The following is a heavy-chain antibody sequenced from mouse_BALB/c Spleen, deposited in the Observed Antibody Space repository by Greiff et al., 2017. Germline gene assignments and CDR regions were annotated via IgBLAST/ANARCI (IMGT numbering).Heavy chain of an antibody. CDR1: GYSFTGYF. CDR3: GRTTVVAHYFDY. J-gene: IGHJ2*01. D-gene: IGHD1-1*01. V-gene: IGHV1-37*01. CDR2: INPYNGDT. Sequence: EVMLVESGPELVKPGASVKISCKASGYSFTGYFMNWVKQSHGKSLEWIGRINPYNGDTFYNQKFKGKATLTVDKSSSTAHMELLSLTSEDSAVYYCGRTTVVAHYFDYWGQGTTLTVSS.